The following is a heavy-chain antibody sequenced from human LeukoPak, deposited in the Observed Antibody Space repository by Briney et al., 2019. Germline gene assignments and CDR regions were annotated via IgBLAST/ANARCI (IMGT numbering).Heavy chain of an antibody. Sequence: ASVTVSCKASGYTFTSYGISWVRQAPGQGLEWIGWTSASNGNTDYAQKFQGRVTITTDTSTTTAYMELRSLRSDDTAVYYCATDTSYSWYDTFGEYWGQGTLVTVSS. V-gene: IGHV1-18*01. J-gene: IGHJ4*02. CDR1: GYTFTSYG. CDR3: ATDTSYSWYDTFGEY. CDR2: TSASNGNT. D-gene: IGHD6-13*01.